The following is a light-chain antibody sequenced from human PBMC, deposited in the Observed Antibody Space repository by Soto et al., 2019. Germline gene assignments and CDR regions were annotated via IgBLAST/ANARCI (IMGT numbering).Light chain of an antibody. J-gene: IGKJ2*01. CDR1: QSISSW. Sequence: DIQMTQSPSTLSASVGDRVTITCRASQSISSWLAWYQQKPVKAPKLLIYDASRLESGVPSRLSGSGSGTEFTLTISSLQPDDFATYYCQQYNSNPHTFGQGTKLEIK. CDR3: QQYNSNPHT. V-gene: IGKV1-5*01. CDR2: DAS.